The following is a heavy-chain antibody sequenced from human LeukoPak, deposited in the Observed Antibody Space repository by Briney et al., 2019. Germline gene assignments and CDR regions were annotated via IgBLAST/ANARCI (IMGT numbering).Heavy chain of an antibody. V-gene: IGHV3-7*03. D-gene: IGHD3-10*01. CDR2: INDNGKEK. Sequence: GGSLRLSCTASGFTFRIYWVTWVRQAPGKGLEWVANINDNGKEKYYVDFVKGRFSISRDNAKNSVYLQMNSLRVEDTAIYYCATSVPGFGELLDSWGHGALVTVSS. CDR1: GFTFRIYW. CDR3: ATSVPGFGELLDS. J-gene: IGHJ5*01.